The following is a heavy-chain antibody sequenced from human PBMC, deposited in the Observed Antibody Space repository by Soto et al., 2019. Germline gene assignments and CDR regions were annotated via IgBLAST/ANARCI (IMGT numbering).Heavy chain of an antibody. CDR1: GDSISSYY. D-gene: IGHD1-7*01. J-gene: IGHJ6*02. CDR2: MSYSGST. Sequence: SETLSLTCTVSGDSISSYYWSWIRQPPGKGLEWIGYMSYSGSTNYNPSLKSRVTISLDTSKNQFSLKLSSVTAADTAVYYCVRVLITGTTAYRYYYYYGMDVWGQGTTVTVSS. CDR3: VRVLITGTTAYRYYYYYGMDV. V-gene: IGHV4-59*12.